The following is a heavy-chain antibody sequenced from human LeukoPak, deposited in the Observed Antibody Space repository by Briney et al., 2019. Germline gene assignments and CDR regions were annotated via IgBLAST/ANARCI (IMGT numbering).Heavy chain of an antibody. D-gene: IGHD3-10*01. CDR2: FNYNGST. Sequence: PSETLSLTCTVSGGSMSSNSLYWGWIRQPPEKGLEWIGSFNYNGSTYYNPSLKSRVTVSVDTSKNQFSLKLSSVTAADTAVYYCARGGLLWFGEHWFDPWGQGTLVTVSS. CDR1: GGSMSSNSLY. CDR3: ARGGLLWFGEHWFDP. V-gene: IGHV4-39*07. J-gene: IGHJ5*02.